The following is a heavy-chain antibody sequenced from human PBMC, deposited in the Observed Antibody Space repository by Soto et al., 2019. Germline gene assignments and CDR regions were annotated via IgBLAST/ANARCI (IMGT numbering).Heavy chain of an antibody. J-gene: IGHJ4*02. Sequence: ASVKVSCKASGYTFTGYYMHWVRQAPGQGLEWMGWINPKSGGTNYTQKIQGWVTMTRDTSISTAYIELSRLRSDDTAVYYCARGGGSYTGDYWGQGTLVTVSS. CDR1: GYTFTGYY. D-gene: IGHD1-26*01. CDR2: INPKSGGT. V-gene: IGHV1-2*04. CDR3: ARGGGSYTGDY.